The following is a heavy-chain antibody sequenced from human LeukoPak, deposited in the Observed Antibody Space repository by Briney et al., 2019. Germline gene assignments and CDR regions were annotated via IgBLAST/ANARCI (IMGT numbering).Heavy chain of an antibody. CDR2: IIPIFGTA. J-gene: IGHJ3*02. V-gene: IGHV1-69*05. D-gene: IGHD3-9*01. CDR3: AISTTDYAFDI. CDR1: GYTFSSYA. Sequence: GASVKVSCKASGYTFSSYAISWVRQAPGQGLEWMGRIIPIFGTANYAQKFQGRVTITTDESTSTAYMELSSLRSEDTAVYYCAISTTDYAFDIWGQGTMVTVSS.